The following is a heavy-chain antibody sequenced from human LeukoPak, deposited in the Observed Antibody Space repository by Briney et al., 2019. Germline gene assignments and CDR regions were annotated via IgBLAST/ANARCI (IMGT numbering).Heavy chain of an antibody. J-gene: IGHJ4*02. Sequence: RTGGSLRLSCAASGFTFSSYAMSWVRQAPGKGLEWVSAISGSGGSTYYADSVKGRFTISRDNSKNTLYLQMNSLRAEDTAVYYCAKDQYGGNPQYYFDYWGQGTLVTVSS. V-gene: IGHV3-23*01. CDR3: AKDQYGGNPQYYFDY. D-gene: IGHD4-23*01. CDR2: ISGSGGST. CDR1: GFTFSSYA.